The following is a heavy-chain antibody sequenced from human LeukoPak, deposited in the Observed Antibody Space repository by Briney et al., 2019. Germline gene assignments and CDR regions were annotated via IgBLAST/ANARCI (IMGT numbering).Heavy chain of an antibody. CDR1: GGSISSGGYY. CDR2: IYYSGST. D-gene: IGHD2-15*01. CDR3: ARVVVVVVAATLDWFDP. V-gene: IGHV4-31*03. J-gene: IGHJ5*02. Sequence: SESLSLTCTVSGGSISSGGYYWSWIGQHPGKGLEWIGYIYYSGSTYYNPTLKSRVTISVDTSKNQFSLKLSSVTAADTAVYYCARVVVVVVAATLDWFDPWGQGTLVTVSS.